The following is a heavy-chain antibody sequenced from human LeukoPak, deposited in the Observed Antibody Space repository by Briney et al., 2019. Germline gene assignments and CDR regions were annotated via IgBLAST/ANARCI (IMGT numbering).Heavy chain of an antibody. CDR2: MNSDGSAT. CDR1: GFTFSNYW. J-gene: IGHJ4*02. V-gene: IGHV3-74*01. Sequence: GGSLRLSCAASGFTFSNYWIHWVRHAPGKGLVWVTRMNSDGSATYYADSVQGRFTISRDNAKNTLYLQMNSLRAEDTAMYFCAKGPNYFDSWGQGTLVTVSS. CDR3: AKGPNYFDS.